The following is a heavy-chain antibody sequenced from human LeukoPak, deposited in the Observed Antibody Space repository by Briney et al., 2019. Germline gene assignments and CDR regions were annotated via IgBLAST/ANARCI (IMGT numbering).Heavy chain of an antibody. V-gene: IGHV4-34*01. CDR3: ARGPVSNYESYYYYYMDV. D-gene: IGHD4-11*01. CDR2: INHSGST. Sequence: SETLSLTCAVYGGSFSGYYWSWIRQPPGKGLEWIGEINHSGSTNYNPSLKSRVTISVDTSKNQFSLKLSSVTAADTAVYYCARGPVSNYESYYYYYMDVWGKGTTVTISS. CDR1: GGSFSGYY. J-gene: IGHJ6*03.